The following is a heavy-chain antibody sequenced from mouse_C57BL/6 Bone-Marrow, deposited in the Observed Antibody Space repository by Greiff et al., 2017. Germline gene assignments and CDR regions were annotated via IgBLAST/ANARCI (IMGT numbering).Heavy chain of an antibody. Sequence: VQLQQSGAELVRPGASVKLSCTASGFNIKDYYMHWVKQRPEQGLEWIGRIAPEDGDTEYAPKFQGKATMTADTSSNTAYLQLSSLTSEDTAVYYCTIREGAMDYWGQGTSVTVSS. CDR3: TIREGAMDY. CDR1: GFNIKDYY. J-gene: IGHJ4*01. V-gene: IGHV14-1*01. CDR2: IAPEDGDT.